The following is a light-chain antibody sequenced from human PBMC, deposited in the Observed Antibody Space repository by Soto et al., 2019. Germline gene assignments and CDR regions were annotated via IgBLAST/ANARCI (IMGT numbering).Light chain of an antibody. J-gene: IGKJ1*01. CDR2: GAS. Sequence: EIVLTQSPGTLSLSPGERATLSCRASQSVSSSYLAWYQQKPGQAPRLLIYGASSRATGIPDRFSGSGSGTEFTLTITRLEPEDSAVYYCQHFVNSLTWTFGQGTKVDIK. CDR1: QSVSSSY. CDR3: QHFVNSLTWT. V-gene: IGKV3-20*01.